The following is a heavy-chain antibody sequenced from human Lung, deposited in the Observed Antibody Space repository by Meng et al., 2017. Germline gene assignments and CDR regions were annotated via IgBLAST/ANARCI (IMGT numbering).Heavy chain of an antibody. D-gene: IGHD4-11*01. Sequence: QVQLQRGGVGLLKPSETLSLTCVVSGGSFSDNYWSWIRQPPGKGLEWVGEINHSGSTNYNPSLESRATISVDTSQNNLSLKLSSVTAADSAVYYCARGPTTMAHDFDYWGQGTLVTVSS. CDR3: ARGPTTMAHDFDY. J-gene: IGHJ4*02. CDR1: GGSFSDNY. V-gene: IGHV4-34*01. CDR2: INHSGST.